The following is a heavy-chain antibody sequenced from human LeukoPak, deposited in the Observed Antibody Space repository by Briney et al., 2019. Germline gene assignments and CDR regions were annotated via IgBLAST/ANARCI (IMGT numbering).Heavy chain of an antibody. D-gene: IGHD3-10*01. CDR3: AKVGNYYGSGSYYNSPLDY. V-gene: IGHV3-30*18. J-gene: IGHJ4*02. Sequence: PGGSLRLSCAASGFTFSSYGMHWVRQAPGKGLEWVAVISYDGSNKYYADSVKGRFTISRDNSKNTLYLQMNSLRAEDTAVYYCAKVGNYYGSGSYYNSPLDYWGQGTLVTVSS. CDR2: ISYDGSNK. CDR1: GFTFSSYG.